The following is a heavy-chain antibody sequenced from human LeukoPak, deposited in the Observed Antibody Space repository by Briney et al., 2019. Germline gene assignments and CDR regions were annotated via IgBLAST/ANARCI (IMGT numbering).Heavy chain of an antibody. D-gene: IGHD1-14*01. CDR3: ARDEVLPALIGLYNYYYFMDV. CDR1: GYTFTSYD. V-gene: IGHV1-8*03. J-gene: IGHJ6*03. CDR2: MNPHSGNT. Sequence: ASVKVSCKASGYTFTSYDINWVRQATGQGLEWMGRMNPHSGNTGYAQKFQGRVTITRNTSISTAYMELSSLRAEDTAFYYCARDEVLPALIGLYNYYYFMDVWGKGITVTVSS.